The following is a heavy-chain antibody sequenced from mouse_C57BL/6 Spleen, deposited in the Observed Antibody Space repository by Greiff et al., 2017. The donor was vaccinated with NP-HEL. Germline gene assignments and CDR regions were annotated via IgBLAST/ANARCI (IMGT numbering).Heavy chain of an antibody. J-gene: IGHJ4*01. Sequence: QVQLKQPGAELVKPGASVKMSCKASGYTFTSYWITWVKQRPGQGLEWIGDIYPGSGSTNYNEKFKSKATLTVDTSSSTAYMQLSSLTSEDSAVYYCARSLYYPYAMDYWGQGTSVTVSS. CDR2: IYPGSGST. CDR3: ARSLYYPYAMDY. V-gene: IGHV1-55*01. CDR1: GYTFTSYW. D-gene: IGHD1-1*01.